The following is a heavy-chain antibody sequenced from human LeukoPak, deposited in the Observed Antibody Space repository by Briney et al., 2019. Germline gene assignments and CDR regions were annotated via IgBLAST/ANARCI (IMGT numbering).Heavy chain of an antibody. V-gene: IGHV3-23*01. Sequence: GGSLRLSCVASGFTFSNYAMSWVRQAPGKGVGWGSVISSSGGSTYKADSVRGRFTISRDNSKNPLYLKMNSLRAEDTPVYFCARDDPDIVATTKAFDYWGQGTLVTVSS. CDR1: GFTFSNYA. CDR2: ISSSGGST. CDR3: ARDDPDIVATTKAFDY. D-gene: IGHD5-12*01. J-gene: IGHJ4*02.